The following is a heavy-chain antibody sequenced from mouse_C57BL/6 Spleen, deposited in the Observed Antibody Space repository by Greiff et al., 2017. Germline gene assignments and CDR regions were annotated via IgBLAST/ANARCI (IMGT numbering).Heavy chain of an antibody. Sequence: QVQLQQSGAELMKPGASVKLSCKATGYTFTGYWIEWVKQRPGHGLEWIGEILPGSGSTNYNEKVKGKATFTADTYSNTAYMQLSSLTTEDSAIYYCARSGFYYGSSYGCAYWGQGTLVTVSA. CDR1: GYTFTGYW. CDR2: ILPGSGST. D-gene: IGHD1-1*01. J-gene: IGHJ3*01. V-gene: IGHV1-9*01. CDR3: ARSGFYYGSSYGCAY.